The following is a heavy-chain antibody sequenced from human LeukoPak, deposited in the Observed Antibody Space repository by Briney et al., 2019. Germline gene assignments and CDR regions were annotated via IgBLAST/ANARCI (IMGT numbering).Heavy chain of an antibody. CDR3: ARQWIQLSSSNYFDY. D-gene: IGHD5-18*01. V-gene: IGHV4-39*01. J-gene: IGHJ4*02. CDR1: GGSISSSSYY. CDR2: IYYSGST. Sequence: SEPLSLTCTVSGGSISSSSYYWGWIRQPPGKGLEWIGSIYYSGSTYYNPSLKSRVTISVDTSKNQFSLKLSSVTAADTAVYYCARQWIQLSSSNYFDYWGQGTLVTVSS.